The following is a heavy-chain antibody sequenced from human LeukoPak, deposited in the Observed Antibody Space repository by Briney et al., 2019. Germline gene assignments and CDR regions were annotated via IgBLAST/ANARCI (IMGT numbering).Heavy chain of an antibody. Sequence: SGGSLRLSCAASGFTFSSYGMHWVRQAPGKGLEWVAFIRYDGGNKYYADSVKGRFTISRDNSKNTLYLQMNSLRAEDTAVYYCAKDSSVYHYDSRNFDYWGQGTLVTVSS. CDR3: AKDSSVYHYDSRNFDY. D-gene: IGHD3-22*01. CDR2: IRYDGGNK. CDR1: GFTFSSYG. V-gene: IGHV3-30*02. J-gene: IGHJ4*02.